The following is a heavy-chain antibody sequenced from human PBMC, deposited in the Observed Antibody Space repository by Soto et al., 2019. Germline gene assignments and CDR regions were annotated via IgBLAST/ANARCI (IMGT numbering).Heavy chain of an antibody. V-gene: IGHV4-61*08. CDR3: ARYRREAVAGYTLDN. J-gene: IGHJ4*02. CDR2: MYFTGTGST. CDR1: GGSLNSGAYY. Sequence: PSETLSLTCTVSGGSLNSGAYYWSWIRQSPGKGLEWVGYMYFTGTGSTNDSPSLKSRVTISVDTSKNQFSLKLTSVTAADTAVYYCARYRREAVAGYTLDNWGQRILVTVSS. D-gene: IGHD6-13*01.